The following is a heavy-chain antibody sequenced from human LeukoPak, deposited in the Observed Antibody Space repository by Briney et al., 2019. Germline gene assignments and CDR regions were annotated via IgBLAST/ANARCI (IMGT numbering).Heavy chain of an antibody. D-gene: IGHD2-8*02. V-gene: IGHV4-59*01. CDR3: AGGSGASWFDP. J-gene: IGHJ5*02. Sequence: SETLSLTCSVSGGSISSGYWSWIRQPPGKGLEWIAYIYNSGRSNYNPSLKSRVTISLDTSKNQFSLKLSSVTAADTAVYYCAGGSGASWFDPWGQGTLATVSS. CDR1: GGSISSGY. CDR2: IYNSGRS.